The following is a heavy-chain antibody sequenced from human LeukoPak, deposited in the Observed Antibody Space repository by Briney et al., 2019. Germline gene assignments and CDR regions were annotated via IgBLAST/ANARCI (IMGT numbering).Heavy chain of an antibody. CDR3: ARGVYVAAAQYGY. Sequence: PSETLSLTCTVSGGSISSYYWSWIRQPPGKGLEWIGYIYYSGTTNYNPSLKSRVTISVDTSKNQFSLKLSSVTAADTAVYYCARGVYVAAAQYGYWGQGTLVTVSS. CDR1: GGSISSYY. J-gene: IGHJ4*02. D-gene: IGHD6-13*01. CDR2: IYYSGTT. V-gene: IGHV4-59*01.